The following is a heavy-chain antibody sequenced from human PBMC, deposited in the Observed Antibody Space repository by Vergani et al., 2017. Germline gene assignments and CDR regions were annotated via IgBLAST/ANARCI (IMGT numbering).Heavy chain of an antibody. Sequence: EVQLVESGGGLVQPGGSLRLSCAASGFTFSSYEMNWVRQAPGKGLEWVSYISSSGSTIYYADSVKGRFTISRDNAKNSLYLQMNSLRAEDTAVYYCARETSYYDILTGYYFDDWGQGTLVTVSS. J-gene: IGHJ4*02. V-gene: IGHV3-48*03. CDR2: ISSSGSTI. CDR1: GFTFSSYE. CDR3: ARETSYYDILTGYYFDD. D-gene: IGHD3-9*01.